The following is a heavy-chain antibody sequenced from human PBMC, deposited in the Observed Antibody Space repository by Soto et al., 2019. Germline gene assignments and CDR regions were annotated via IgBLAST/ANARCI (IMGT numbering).Heavy chain of an antibody. D-gene: IGHD4-17*01. CDR2: ISAYNGNT. V-gene: IGHV1-18*01. CDR1: GYTFTSYG. CDR3: ARDPPVYGDYDWFDP. Sequence: ASVKVSCKASGYTFTSYGISWVRQAPGQGLEWMGWISAYNGNTNYAQKLQGRVTMTTDTSTSTAYMELSSLRSEDTAVYYCARDPPVYGDYDWFDPWGQGTLVTVSS. J-gene: IGHJ5*02.